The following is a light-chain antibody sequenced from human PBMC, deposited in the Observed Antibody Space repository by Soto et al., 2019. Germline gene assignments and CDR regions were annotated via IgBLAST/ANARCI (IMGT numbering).Light chain of an antibody. CDR3: HHYGSSPRT. CDR1: QSVSRSY. CDR2: GAS. Sequence: EFVLTQSPGTLSLSPGERATLSCRASQSVSRSYLAWYQQKPGQAPRLLIYGASSRATGIPDRFSGSGSGADFTLTISRLEPEDFAVYYCHHYGSSPRTFGLGTKVQI. V-gene: IGKV3-20*01. J-gene: IGKJ1*01.